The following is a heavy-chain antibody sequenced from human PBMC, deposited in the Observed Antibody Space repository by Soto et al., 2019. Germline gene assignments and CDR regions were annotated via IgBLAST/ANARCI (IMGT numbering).Heavy chain of an antibody. V-gene: IGHV3-23*01. D-gene: IGHD3-10*01. Sequence: EVQLLESGGDLVQPGGSLRLSCVASGITFSSYTMSWVRQAPGKGLEWVSGISGSGGSTYYADSVKGRFTISRDNSKNTLFLQMNSLRAEDTAVYYCATYYGPDYWGQGTLVTVSS. CDR1: GITFSSYT. CDR3: ATYYGPDY. J-gene: IGHJ4*02. CDR2: ISGSGGST.